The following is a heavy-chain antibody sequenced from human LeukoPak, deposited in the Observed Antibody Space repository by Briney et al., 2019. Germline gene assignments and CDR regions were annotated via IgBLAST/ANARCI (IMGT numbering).Heavy chain of an antibody. J-gene: IGHJ4*02. CDR3: ARGVYIAAAQYGY. V-gene: IGHV4-59*01. CDR1: GGSISSYY. D-gene: IGHD6-13*01. Sequence: SETLSLTCTVSGGSISSYYWSWIRQPPGKGLEWIGYIYYSGTTNYNPSLKSRVTISVDTSKNQFSLKLSSVTAADTAVYYCARGVYIAAAQYGYWGQGTLDTVSS. CDR2: IYYSGTT.